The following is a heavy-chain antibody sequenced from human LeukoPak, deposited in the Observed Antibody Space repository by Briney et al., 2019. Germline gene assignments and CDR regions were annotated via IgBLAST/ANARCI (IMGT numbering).Heavy chain of an antibody. D-gene: IGHD2-15*01. V-gene: IGHV3-23*01. CDR1: GFTFSSYA. Sequence: GGSLRLSCAASGFTFSSYAMTWVRQAPGKGLEWVSAIGDSGRSTYYADSVKGRFTISRDVSKSTLYLQMNSLRAEDTALYYCAKGRRWELPLDFWGQGTLVTVSS. CDR2: IGDSGRST. J-gene: IGHJ4*02. CDR3: AKGRRWELPLDF.